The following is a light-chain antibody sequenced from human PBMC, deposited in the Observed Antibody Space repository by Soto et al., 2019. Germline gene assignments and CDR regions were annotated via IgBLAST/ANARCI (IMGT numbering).Light chain of an antibody. Sequence: DIPMTQSPSSLSASVGDRVAITCRASQSISIYLNWYQQKPGKAPKLLIYAASSLESGVTSRFSGSGSGTDFTLTISSLQPEDVATYYCQQSHTTLYTFGGGTRVEIK. CDR1: QSISIY. V-gene: IGKV1-39*01. CDR3: QQSHTTLYT. J-gene: IGKJ4*01. CDR2: AAS.